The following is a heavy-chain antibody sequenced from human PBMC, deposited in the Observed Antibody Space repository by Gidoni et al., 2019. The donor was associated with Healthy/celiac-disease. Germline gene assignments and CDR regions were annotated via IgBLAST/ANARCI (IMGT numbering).Heavy chain of an antibody. Sequence: QVQLVQSGAEVKKPEASLKVSCMASGYTFTSYCISWVRQAPEQGLEWMGWISAYNGKTNNEQKLQGRVTMTTDTSTSTAYMELRSLGSDDTAVYYCARDPRFQSRGAKGADYWGQGTLVTVSS. J-gene: IGHJ4*02. D-gene: IGHD3-10*01. CDR3: ARDPRFQSRGAKGADY. V-gene: IGHV1-18*01. CDR2: ISAYNGKT. CDR1: GYTFTSYC.